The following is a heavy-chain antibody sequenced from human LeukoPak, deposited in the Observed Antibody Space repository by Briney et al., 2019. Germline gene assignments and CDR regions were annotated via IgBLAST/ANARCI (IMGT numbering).Heavy chain of an antibody. Sequence: PSETLSLTCTVSGGSISSGSYYWSWIRQPPGKALEWIGYIHFIGDTYYNPSLKSRVTISVDTSKNQFSLKLSTVTAADTAVYYCARVPRFSSDWIEYRIFDYWGQGTLVTVSS. CDR3: ARVPRFSSDWIEYRIFDY. CDR2: IHFIGDT. V-gene: IGHV4-30-4*01. D-gene: IGHD6-19*01. J-gene: IGHJ4*01. CDR1: GGSISSGSYY.